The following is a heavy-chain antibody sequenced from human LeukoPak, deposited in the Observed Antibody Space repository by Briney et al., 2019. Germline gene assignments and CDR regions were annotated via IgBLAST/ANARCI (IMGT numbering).Heavy chain of an antibody. CDR1: GFTFSSYE. J-gene: IGHJ4*02. Sequence: PGGSLRLSCAASGFTFSSYEMNWVRQAPGKGLEWVSYISSSSSYIYYADSVKGRFTISRDNAKNSLYLQMNSLRAEDTAVYYCARDTGPAAAGLGYWGQGTLVTVSS. D-gene: IGHD6-13*01. CDR2: ISSSSSYI. V-gene: IGHV3-21*05. CDR3: ARDTGPAAAGLGY.